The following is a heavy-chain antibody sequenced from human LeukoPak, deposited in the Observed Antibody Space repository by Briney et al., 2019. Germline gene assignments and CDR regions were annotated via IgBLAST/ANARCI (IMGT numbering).Heavy chain of an antibody. V-gene: IGHV3-21*01. CDR1: GFTFSSYS. J-gene: IGHJ4*02. D-gene: IGHD3-22*01. CDR3: ARACPEYYYDSSGYCFDY. Sequence: RAGGSLRLSCAASGFTFSSYSMNWVRQAPGKGLEWVSSISSSSSYIYYADSVKGRFTISRDNAKNSLYLQVNSLRAEDTAVYYCARACPEYYYDSSGYCFDYWGQGTLVTVSS. CDR2: ISSSSSYI.